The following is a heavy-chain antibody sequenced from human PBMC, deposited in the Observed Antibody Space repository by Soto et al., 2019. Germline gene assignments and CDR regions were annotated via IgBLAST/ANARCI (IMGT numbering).Heavy chain of an antibody. Sequence: QLQLQESGPGLVKPSGTLSLTCTVSGDSISSSSYYWGWIRQPPGRDLEWIGSIYYSGNTYYNPSLESRVTISVDTSKNQFSLNLSSVTAADTAVYYCARPLATAGRGPFDYWGQGTLVTVSS. CDR3: ARPLATAGRGPFDY. CDR2: IYYSGNT. V-gene: IGHV4-39*01. D-gene: IGHD1-1*01. CDR1: GDSISSSSYY. J-gene: IGHJ4*02.